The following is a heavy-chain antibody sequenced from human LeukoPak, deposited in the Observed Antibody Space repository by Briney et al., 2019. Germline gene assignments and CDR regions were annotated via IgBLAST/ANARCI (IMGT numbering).Heavy chain of an antibody. CDR1: GFTFSNYG. CDR2: ISSSSSPI. V-gene: IGHV3-48*01. CDR3: ATDSRLELPDSSRGDY. Sequence: PGGSLRLSCAASGFTFSNYGMNWVRQAPGKGLEWVSYISSSSSPIYYADSVKGRFTISRDNAKTSLYLQMNSLTAADTAVYYCATDSRLELPDSSRGDYWGQGTLVTVSS. D-gene: IGHD3-22*01. J-gene: IGHJ4*02.